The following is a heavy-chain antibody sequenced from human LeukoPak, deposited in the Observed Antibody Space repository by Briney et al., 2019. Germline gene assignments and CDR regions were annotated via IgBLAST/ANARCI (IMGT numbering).Heavy chain of an antibody. CDR1: GGSISSGYY. D-gene: IGHD1-7*01. J-gene: IGHJ5*02. Sequence: KSSETLSLTCTVSGGSISSGYYWGWIRQPPGKGLEWIGSIYHSGSTYYNPSLKSRVTISVDTSKNQFSLKLSSVTAADTAVYYCARGVELLDLLVRRDSNWFDPWGQGTLVTVSS. V-gene: IGHV4-38-2*02. CDR3: ARGVELLDLLVRRDSNWFDP. CDR2: IYHSGST.